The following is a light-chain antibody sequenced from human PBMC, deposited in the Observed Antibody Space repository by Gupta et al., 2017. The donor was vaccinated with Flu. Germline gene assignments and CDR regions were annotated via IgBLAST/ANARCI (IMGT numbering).Light chain of an antibody. J-gene: IGKJ1*01. V-gene: IGKV1-5*03. CDR3: QQYNSYSRT. CDR2: KAS. Sequence: DIQMHQSPSTLSASVGDRVTITCRASQSISSWLAWYQQKPGKAPKLLIYKASSLESGVPSRFSGSGSGTEFTLTISSLQPDDVATYYCQQYNSYSRTFGQGTKVEIK. CDR1: QSISSW.